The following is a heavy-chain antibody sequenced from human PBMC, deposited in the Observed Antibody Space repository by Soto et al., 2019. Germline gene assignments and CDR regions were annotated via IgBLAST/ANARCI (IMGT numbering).Heavy chain of an antibody. D-gene: IGHD3-22*01. Sequence: QLQLQESGSGLVKPSQTLSLTCAVSGGSISSGTYSWSWIRQPPGEGLEWIGYIFHSGHTYYNPSLKSRVNLSIDTSKNQFSKKLSSVTAADTAVYYCGRDGDYYDSAGYLPIWGQGIMVTVSS. J-gene: IGHJ3*02. CDR1: GGSISSGTYS. CDR3: GRDGDYYDSAGYLPI. CDR2: IFHSGHT. V-gene: IGHV4-30-2*01.